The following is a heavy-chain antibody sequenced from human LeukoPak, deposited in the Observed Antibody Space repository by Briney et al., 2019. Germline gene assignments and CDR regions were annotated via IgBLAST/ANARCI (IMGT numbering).Heavy chain of an antibody. CDR1: GFTFSSYA. CDR3: AKDRLAVAGPIDY. D-gene: IGHD6-19*01. J-gene: IGHJ4*02. CDR2: FSGSGGST. V-gene: IGHV3-23*01. Sequence: GGSLRLSCAASGFTFSSYAMSWVRQAPGKGLECISGFSGSGGSTYYADSVKGRFTISRDNSKNTLYLQMNSLRAEDTAVYYCAKDRLAVAGPIDYWGQGTLVTVSS.